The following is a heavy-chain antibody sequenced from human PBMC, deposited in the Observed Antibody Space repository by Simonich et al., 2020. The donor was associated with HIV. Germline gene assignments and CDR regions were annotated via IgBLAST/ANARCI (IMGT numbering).Heavy chain of an antibody. CDR3: ARDSTHSSGYNYYYHGMDV. J-gene: IGHJ6*02. CDR2: IYPDGRT. V-gene: IGHV4-38-2*02. CDR1: GYSISSGYY. D-gene: IGHD3-22*01. Sequence: QVQLQESGPGLVKPSETLSLTCVVSGYSISSGYYWGWVRQPRGKGLEWFGSIYPDGRTYYHPPLKIRVTISLDTSKTQFSLKLSSVTAADTAVYFCARDSTHSSGYNYYYHGMDVWGQGTTVTVSS.